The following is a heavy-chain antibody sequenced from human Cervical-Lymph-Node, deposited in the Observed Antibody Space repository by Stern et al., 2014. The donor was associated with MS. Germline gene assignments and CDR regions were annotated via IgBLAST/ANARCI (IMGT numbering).Heavy chain of an antibody. CDR1: GYSFTKSW. Sequence: VQLLESGAEVVKPGDSLKISCKGSGYSFTKSWIGWVRQMPGKGLEWMGVIYPGDSDTRYSPSFQGQVTISADKSINTAYLQWSSLKASDPAIYYCARLKGSLTRGTYFDFWGQGTLVSVSS. CDR2: IYPGDSDT. D-gene: IGHD4-17*01. V-gene: IGHV5-51*03. CDR3: ARLKGSLTRGTYFDF. J-gene: IGHJ4*02.